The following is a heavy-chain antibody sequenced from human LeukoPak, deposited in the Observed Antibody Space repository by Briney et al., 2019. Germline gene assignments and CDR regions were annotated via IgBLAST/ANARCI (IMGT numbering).Heavy chain of an antibody. Sequence: PGGSLRLSCAASGFIFTDYGFHWVRQAPGKGLERVAAIWSDATNMFYANSVKGRFFIQRDDYQNTVYLEMSSLRAEDTAVYYCAKDAQRGFDYSNSFQYWGQGSLVTVSS. CDR1: GFIFTDYG. CDR3: AKDAQRGFDYSNSFQY. D-gene: IGHD4-11*01. CDR2: IWSDATNM. J-gene: IGHJ4*02. V-gene: IGHV3-33*06.